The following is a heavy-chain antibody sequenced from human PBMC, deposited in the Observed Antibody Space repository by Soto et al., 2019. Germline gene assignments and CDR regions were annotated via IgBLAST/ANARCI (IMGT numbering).Heavy chain of an antibody. V-gene: IGHV4-39*01. CDR1: GAPISSLTYY. CDR3: VKQAVGSMSSE. CDR2: ISLGGTT. J-gene: IGHJ4*02. Sequence: PSETLSLTCAVSGAPISSLTYYWVWIRHPPGKGLEWIASISLGGTTYYSPSLKSRLTASLDTSNNQVSLILSSVTVTDTAVYFCVKQAVGSMSSEWGPGTLVTVSS. D-gene: IGHD6-6*01.